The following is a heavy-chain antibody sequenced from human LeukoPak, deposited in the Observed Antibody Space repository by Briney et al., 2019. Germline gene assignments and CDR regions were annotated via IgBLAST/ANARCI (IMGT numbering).Heavy chain of an antibody. D-gene: IGHD6-19*01. J-gene: IGHJ4*02. CDR3: ARGWNFDY. Sequence: GESLKISCKGSGYTFTNYWIGWVRQMPGKGLEWMGIINPGDSDTRYSPSFQGQVTISADKSISTTYLQWSSLEAADSAIYHCARGWNFDYWGQGTLVTVSS. CDR1: GYTFTNYW. CDR2: INPGDSDT. V-gene: IGHV5-51*01.